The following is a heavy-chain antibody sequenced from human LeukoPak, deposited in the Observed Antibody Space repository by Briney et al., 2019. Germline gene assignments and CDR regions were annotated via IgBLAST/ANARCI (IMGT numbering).Heavy chain of an antibody. Sequence: GGSLRLSCAASGFTVSSNYMSWVRQAPGKGLEWVSVIYSGGSTYYADSVKGRFTISRDNSKSTLYLQMNSLRAEDTAVYYCAREGSYYDSSGLPTPDYWGQGTLVTVSS. CDR1: GFTVSSNY. D-gene: IGHD3-22*01. V-gene: IGHV3-66*01. J-gene: IGHJ4*02. CDR2: IYSGGST. CDR3: AREGSYYDSSGLPTPDY.